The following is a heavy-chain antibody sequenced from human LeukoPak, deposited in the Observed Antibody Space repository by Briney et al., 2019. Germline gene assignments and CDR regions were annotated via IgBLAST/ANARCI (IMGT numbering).Heavy chain of an antibody. V-gene: IGHV3-9*01. CDR2: ISWNSGSI. J-gene: IGHJ4*02. CDR3: AKDFTGTTGNFDY. Sequence: GRSLRLSCAASGFTFDDYAMHWVRQAPGKGLEWVSGISWNSGSIGHADSVKGRFTISRDNAKNSLYLQMNSLRAEDTALYYCAKDFTGTTGNFDYWGQGTLVTVSS. D-gene: IGHD1-1*01. CDR1: GFTFDDYA.